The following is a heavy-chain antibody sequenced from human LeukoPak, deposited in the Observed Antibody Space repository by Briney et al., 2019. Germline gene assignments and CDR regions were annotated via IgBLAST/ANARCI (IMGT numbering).Heavy chain of an antibody. CDR1: GGTFSSYT. V-gene: IGHV1-69*02. Sequence: SVKVSCKASGGTFSSYTISWVRQAPGQGLEWMGRIIPILGIANYAQKFQGRVTITADKSTCTAYMELSSLRSEDTAVYYCAANAVSRDGYNFDYWGQGTLVTVSS. CDR2: IIPILGIA. D-gene: IGHD5-24*01. J-gene: IGHJ4*02. CDR3: AANAVSRDGYNFDY.